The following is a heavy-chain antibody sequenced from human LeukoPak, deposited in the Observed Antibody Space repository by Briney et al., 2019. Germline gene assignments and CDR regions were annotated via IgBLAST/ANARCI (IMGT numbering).Heavy chain of an antibody. D-gene: IGHD1-1*01. CDR2: MNPNSGNT. Sequence: ASVKVSCKASGYTFTSYDVNWVRQATGQGLEWMGWMNPNSGNTGYAQKFQGRVTMTRNTSISTAYMELSSLRSEDTAVYYCARGVQGPLGDWFDPWGQGTLVTVSS. J-gene: IGHJ5*02. V-gene: IGHV1-8*01. CDR1: GYTFTSYD. CDR3: ARGVQGPLGDWFDP.